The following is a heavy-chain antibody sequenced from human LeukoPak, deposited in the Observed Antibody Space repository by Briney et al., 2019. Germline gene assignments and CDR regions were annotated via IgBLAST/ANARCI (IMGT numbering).Heavy chain of an antibody. CDR3: ASPSYYDFWSGYYSFDY. V-gene: IGHV3-53*01. CDR2: IYSGGST. Sequence: QPGGSLRLSCAASGFTVSSNYMSWVRQAPGKGLEWVSVIYSGGSTYYADSVKGRFTISRDNSKNTLYLQMNSLRAEDTAVYYCASPSYYDFWSGYYSFDYWGQGTLVTVSS. CDR1: GFTVSSNY. J-gene: IGHJ4*02. D-gene: IGHD3-3*01.